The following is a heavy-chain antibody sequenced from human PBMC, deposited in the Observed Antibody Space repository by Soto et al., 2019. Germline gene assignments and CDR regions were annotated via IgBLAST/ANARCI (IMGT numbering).Heavy chain of an antibody. CDR3: ARDQGSGWQQPIDY. J-gene: IGHJ4*02. CDR1: GFTFSSYE. Sequence: GGSLRLSYAASGFTFSSYEMNWVRQAPGKGLEWVSYISSSGSTIYYADSVKGRFTISRDNAKNSLYLQMNSLRAEDTAVYYCARDQGSGWQQPIDYWGQGTLVTVSS. V-gene: IGHV3-48*03. D-gene: IGHD6-19*01. CDR2: ISSSGSTI.